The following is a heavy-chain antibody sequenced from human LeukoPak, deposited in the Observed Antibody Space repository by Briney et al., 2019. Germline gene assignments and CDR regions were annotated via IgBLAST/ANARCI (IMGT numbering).Heavy chain of an antibody. D-gene: IGHD1-26*01. V-gene: IGHV6-1*01. CDR2: TYYRSKWYN. CDR3: ARGSGSYNY. Sequence: SQTLSLTCAISGDSVSSTSVGWNWIRQSPSRGLEWLGRTYYRSKWYNDYAVSVKSRIIINADTSKNQFSLQLNSASPEDTAVYYCARGSGSYNYWGQGTLVTVSS. CDR1: GDSVSSTSVG. J-gene: IGHJ4*02.